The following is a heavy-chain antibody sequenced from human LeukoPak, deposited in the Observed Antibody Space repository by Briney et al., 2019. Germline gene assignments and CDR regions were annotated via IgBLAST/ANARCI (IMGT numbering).Heavy chain of an antibody. CDR3: AKGNTVTPDY. CDR2: ITTDGSRT. CDR1: GFTLSNYP. D-gene: IGHD4-17*01. Sequence: GGSLRPSCAASGFTLSNYPMNWVRQAPGKGLEWVSAITTDGSRTYNADSVKGRFTISRDNSKNTLYLQMNSLRADESAVYYCAKGNTVTPDYWGQGTLVTVSS. V-gene: IGHV3-23*01. J-gene: IGHJ4*02.